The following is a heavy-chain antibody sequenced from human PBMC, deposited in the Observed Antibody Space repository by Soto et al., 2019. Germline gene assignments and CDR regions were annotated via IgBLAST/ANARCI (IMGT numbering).Heavy chain of an antibody. CDR2: ISSTSTYT. CDR1: GFTFRDYY. D-gene: IGHD5-12*01. CDR3: ARDDSGYAGYFDL. Sequence: QVQLVESGGGLVKPEGSLRLSCAASGFTFRDYYMTWIRQAPGRGLEWVSYISSTSTYTNYADSVKGRFTISRDNAKNSLYLQMNSLRAEDTAVYYCARDDSGYAGYFDLWGRGTLVTVSS. V-gene: IGHV3-11*05. J-gene: IGHJ2*01.